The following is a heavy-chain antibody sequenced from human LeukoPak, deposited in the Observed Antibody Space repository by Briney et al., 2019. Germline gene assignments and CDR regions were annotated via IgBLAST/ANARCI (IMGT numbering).Heavy chain of an antibody. CDR1: GNSLSNTYY. CDR3: ARNSSGNYFDY. Sequence: PSETLSLTCAVSGNSLSNTYYWGWIRQPPGKDLEWIGSIYNSGSTHYNPSLKSRVTISVDTSKNQFSLKLSSVTAADTAVYYCARNSSGNYFDYWGQGTLVTVSS. D-gene: IGHD1-26*01. CDR2: IYNSGST. V-gene: IGHV4-38-2*01. J-gene: IGHJ4*02.